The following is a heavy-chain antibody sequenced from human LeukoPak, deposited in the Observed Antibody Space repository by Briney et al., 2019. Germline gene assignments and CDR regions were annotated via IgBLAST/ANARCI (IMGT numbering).Heavy chain of an antibody. CDR3: ARGKEDSPLWVGEPPYFDN. D-gene: IGHD3-10*01. J-gene: IGHJ4*02. Sequence: PGGSLRLSCAASGFIVSNNYMSWVRQTPRKRLEWVSLIYSCGTTYYADSVRCRFTISRDYSKNKIFLQMDSLTVEDTAIYYCARGKEDSPLWVGEPPYFDNWGQGTLVTVSS. V-gene: IGHV3-53*01. CDR1: GFIVSNNY. CDR2: IYSCGTT.